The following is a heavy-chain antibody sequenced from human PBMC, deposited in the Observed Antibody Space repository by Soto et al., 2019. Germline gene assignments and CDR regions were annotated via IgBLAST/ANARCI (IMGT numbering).Heavy chain of an antibody. J-gene: IGHJ4*02. Sequence: GASVKVSYKASGYTFSGYYMHCVRRAPGQGLEWMGWINPNSGGTNYEQKFQGRVTMTTDTSINTAYMELSRLTSDDTAVYYCARDLAAAGEDLDYWGQGTLVTVSS. D-gene: IGHD6-13*01. CDR3: ARDLAAAGEDLDY. V-gene: IGHV1-2*02. CDR1: GYTFSGYY. CDR2: INPNSGGT.